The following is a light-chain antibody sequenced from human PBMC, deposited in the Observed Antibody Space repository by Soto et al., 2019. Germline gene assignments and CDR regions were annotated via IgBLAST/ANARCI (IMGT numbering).Light chain of an antibody. CDR2: DAS. V-gene: IGKV3-20*01. CDR3: QQYGSSGT. J-gene: IGKJ1*01. CDR1: QSVSSK. Sequence: EIVMTQSPATLSVSPGEGATLSCRASQSVSSKLAWYQQKPGQAPRLLIYDASNRATGIPDRFSGSGSGTDFTLTISRLEPEDFAVYYCQQYGSSGTFGQGTKVDNK.